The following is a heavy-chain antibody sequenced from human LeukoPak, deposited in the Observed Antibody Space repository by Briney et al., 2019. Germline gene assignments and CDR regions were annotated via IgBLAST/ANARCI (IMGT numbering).Heavy chain of an antibody. J-gene: IGHJ1*01. CDR3: AGALGWELHVYFQH. CDR2: IKQDGSEK. CDR1: GFTFSSYW. Sequence: GGSLRLSCAASGFTFSSYWMSWVRQAPGKGLEWVANIKQDGSEKYYVDSVKGRFTISRDNAKNSLYLQMNSLRAEDTAVYYCAGALGWELHVYFQHWGQGTLVTVSS. D-gene: IGHD1-26*01. V-gene: IGHV3-7*01.